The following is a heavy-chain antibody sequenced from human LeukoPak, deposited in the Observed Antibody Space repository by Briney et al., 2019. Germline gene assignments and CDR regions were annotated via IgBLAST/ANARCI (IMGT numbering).Heavy chain of an antibody. CDR2: ISASNGNT. CDR1: GYTFSTHG. CDR3: VRDEWLGEGWGDY. D-gene: IGHD3-10*01. Sequence: GASVKVSCKSSGYTFSTHGICWVRQAPGQGLEWMGWISASNGNTNYARKFQGRVTMTTDTSTTTAYMELMSLTSDDTAVYYCVRDEWLGEGWGDYWGQGTLVTVSA. J-gene: IGHJ4*02. V-gene: IGHV1-18*01.